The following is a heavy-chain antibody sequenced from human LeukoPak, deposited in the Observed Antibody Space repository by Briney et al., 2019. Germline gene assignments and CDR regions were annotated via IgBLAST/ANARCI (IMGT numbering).Heavy chain of an antibody. CDR1: GYTFTSYE. J-gene: IGHJ4*02. CDR3: ARGLGTYDSSELTWPMISF. CDR2: MNPDSGDT. D-gene: IGHD3-22*01. Sequence: ASVKVSCKASGYTFTSYEINWVRQATGQGLEWMGWMNPDSGDTAYAQKFQGGITMTRTTSISTAYLDLSGLRSEDTAVYYCARGLGTYDSSELTWPMISFWGQGTLVTVSS. V-gene: IGHV1-8*01.